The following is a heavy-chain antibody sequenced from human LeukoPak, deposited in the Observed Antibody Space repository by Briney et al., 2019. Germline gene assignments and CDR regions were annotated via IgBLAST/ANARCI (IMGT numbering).Heavy chain of an antibody. V-gene: IGHV4-61*02. J-gene: IGHJ4*02. D-gene: IGHD3-22*01. Sequence: SETLSLTCTVSGGSISSGSYYWSWIRQPAGKGLEWIGRIYTSGSTNYNPSLKSRVTISVDTSKNQFSLKLSSVTAADTAVYSCARGYYYDSSGYVDYWGQGTLVTVSS. CDR2: IYTSGST. CDR1: GGSISSGSYY. CDR3: ARGYYYDSSGYVDY.